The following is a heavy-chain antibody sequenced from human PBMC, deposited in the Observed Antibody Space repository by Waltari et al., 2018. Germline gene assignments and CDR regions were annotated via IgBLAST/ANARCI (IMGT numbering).Heavy chain of an antibody. CDR2: IYYSGST. J-gene: IGHJ3*02. D-gene: IGHD3-10*01. Sequence: QVQLQESGPGLVKPSETLSLTCTVPGGSISSYYWSWIRQPPGKGLEWIGYIYYSGSTNYNPSLKSRVTISVDTSKNQFSLKLSSVTAADTAVYYCASGSRRPHAFDIWGQGTMVTVSS. V-gene: IGHV4-59*01. CDR3: ASGSRRPHAFDI. CDR1: GGSISSYY.